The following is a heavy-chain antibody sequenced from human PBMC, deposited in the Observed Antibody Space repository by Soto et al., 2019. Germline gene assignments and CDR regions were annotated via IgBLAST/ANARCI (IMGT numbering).Heavy chain of an antibody. D-gene: IGHD2-15*01. V-gene: IGHV4-59*01. J-gene: IGHJ3*02. Sequence: QVQLQESGPGLVKPSETLSLTCTVSGGSISPYYWSWIRQPPGKGLEWIGFIYYSGSTNYNPSLNSRVTISVDTSKNQFSLKLRSVTAADTAVYYCARNDLGGREAFDIWGQGTMVTVSS. CDR2: IYYSGST. CDR1: GGSISPYY. CDR3: ARNDLGGREAFDI.